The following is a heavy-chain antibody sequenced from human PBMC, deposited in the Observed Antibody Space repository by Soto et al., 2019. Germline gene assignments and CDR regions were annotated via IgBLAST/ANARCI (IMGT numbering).Heavy chain of an antibody. J-gene: IGHJ4*02. CDR2: FSLSGTT. V-gene: IGHV4-4*07. CDR1: GASITGSSY. D-gene: IGHD2-15*01. Sequence: SETLSLTCTVSGASITGSSYWSWIRQPAGKGLEWIGRFSLSGTTNYNPSLRGRVTMSADVSKNQFSLRLTSVTAADTALYYCARGMTTLGAPAWSYFDSWGQGTLVTVS. CDR3: ARGMTTLGAPAWSYFDS.